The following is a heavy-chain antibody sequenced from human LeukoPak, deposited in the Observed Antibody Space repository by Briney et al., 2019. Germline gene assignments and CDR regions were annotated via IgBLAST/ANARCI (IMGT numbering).Heavy chain of an antibody. V-gene: IGHV1-18*01. CDR1: GYTFTSYG. J-gene: IGHJ5*02. Sequence: ASVKVSCKASGYTFTSYGISWVRQAPGQGLEWMGWISAYNGNTNYAQKLQGRVTMTTDTSTSTAYMELRSLRSDDTAVYYCARGYCSSTSCYFYNWFDPWGQGTLVTVSS. CDR2: ISAYNGNT. CDR3: ARGYCSSTSCYFYNWFDP. D-gene: IGHD2-2*01.